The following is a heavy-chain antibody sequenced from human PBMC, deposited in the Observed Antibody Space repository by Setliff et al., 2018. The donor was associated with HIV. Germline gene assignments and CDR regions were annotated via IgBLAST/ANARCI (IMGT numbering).Heavy chain of an antibody. J-gene: IGHJ4*02. V-gene: IGHV4-61*02. Sequence: SETLSLTCTVSGGSISSGSYYWSWIRQPAGKGLEWIGRIYTSGSTNYNPSLKSRVTISVDTSKNQFSLKLSSVTAADTAVYYCAFGTTGTTGGDYWGQGTLVTVSS. D-gene: IGHD1-1*01. CDR3: AFGTTGTTGGDY. CDR2: IYTSGST. CDR1: GGSISSGSYY.